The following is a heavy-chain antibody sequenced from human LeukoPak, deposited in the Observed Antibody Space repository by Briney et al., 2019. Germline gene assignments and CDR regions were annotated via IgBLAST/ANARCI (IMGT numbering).Heavy chain of an antibody. CDR3: ASDYGDYAQDY. V-gene: IGHV4-34*01. D-gene: IGHD4-17*01. Sequence: ASATLSLTCAVYGGSFSGYYWSWIRQPPGKGLEWIGEINHSGSTNYNPSLKSRVTISVDTSKNQFSLKLSSVTAADTAVYYCASDYGDYAQDYWGQGTLVTVSS. CDR2: INHSGST. J-gene: IGHJ4*02. CDR1: GGSFSGYY.